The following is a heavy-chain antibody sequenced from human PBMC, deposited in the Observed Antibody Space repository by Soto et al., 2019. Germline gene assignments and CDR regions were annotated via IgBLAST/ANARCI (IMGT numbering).Heavy chain of an antibody. CDR1: GFTFRSFT. CDR2: ISSNSAYI. J-gene: IGHJ5*02. V-gene: IGHV3-21*01. Sequence: GGSLRLSCAASGFTFRSFTMNWVRQAPGKGLEWVSTISSNSAYIYYTDALRGRFTISRDNAKNSLHLQMNSLRAEDTAVYYCTRDASRDSSARGWFDPWGPGTMVTVSS. D-gene: IGHD6-13*01. CDR3: TRDASRDSSARGWFDP.